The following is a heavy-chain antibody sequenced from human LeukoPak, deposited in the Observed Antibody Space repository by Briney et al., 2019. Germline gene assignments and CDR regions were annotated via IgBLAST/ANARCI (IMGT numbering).Heavy chain of an antibody. V-gene: IGHV5-51*01. CDR3: ARLPATEAYPPVTSCQDCYFDY. Sequence: GESLKISCKGSGYSFTSYWIGWVRQMPGKGLEWMGIIYPGDSDTRYSPSFQGQVTISADKSISTAYLQWSSLKASDTAMYYCARLPATEAYPPVTSCQDCYFDYWGQGILVTVSS. CDR1: GYSFTSYW. CDR2: IYPGDSDT. D-gene: IGHD2-2*01. J-gene: IGHJ4*02.